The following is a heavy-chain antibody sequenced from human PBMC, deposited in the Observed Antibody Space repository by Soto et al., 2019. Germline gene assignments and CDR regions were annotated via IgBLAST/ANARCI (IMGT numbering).Heavy chain of an antibody. CDR2: ISAYNGNT. CDR3: ARDPAGVGMVYAIGYYYYGMDV. CDR1: GYSFTSYG. V-gene: IGHV1-18*04. D-gene: IGHD2-8*01. Sequence: GSSVKVSCKAAGYSFTSYGSSWGRQAPGQGLEWMGWISAYNGNTNYAQKLQGRVTMTTDTSTSTAYMELRSLRSDDTAVYYCARDPAGVGMVYAIGYYYYGMDVWGQGTTVTVSS. J-gene: IGHJ6*02.